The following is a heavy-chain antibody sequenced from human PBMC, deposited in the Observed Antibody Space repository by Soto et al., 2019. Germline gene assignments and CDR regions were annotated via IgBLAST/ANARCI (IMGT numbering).Heavy chain of an antibody. J-gene: IGHJ3*02. D-gene: IGHD3-22*01. Sequence: ASVKVSCKASGYTFTSYYMHWVRQAPGQGLEWMGIINPSGGSTSYAQKFQGRVTMTRDTSTSTVYMELSSLRSEDTAVYYCARIGDYYDSSGPRDDAFDIWGQGTMVTV. CDR2: INPSGGST. V-gene: IGHV1-46*01. CDR1: GYTFTSYY. CDR3: ARIGDYYDSSGPRDDAFDI.